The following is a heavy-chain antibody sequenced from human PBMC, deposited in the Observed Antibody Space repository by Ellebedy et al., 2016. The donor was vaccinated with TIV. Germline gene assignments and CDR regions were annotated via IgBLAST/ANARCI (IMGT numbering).Heavy chain of an antibody. CDR3: ARDQNGDLDY. CDR1: GFPLSSYG. J-gene: IGHJ4*02. Sequence: GESLKISCVASGFPLSSYGMHWVRQAPGKGLEWVAVIWYDGNNKYYADSLKGRSTISRDNSKNTLYLQMDSLRVEDTAVYYCARDQNGDLDYWGQGTLVTVSS. CDR2: IWYDGNNK. V-gene: IGHV3-33*08. D-gene: IGHD4-17*01.